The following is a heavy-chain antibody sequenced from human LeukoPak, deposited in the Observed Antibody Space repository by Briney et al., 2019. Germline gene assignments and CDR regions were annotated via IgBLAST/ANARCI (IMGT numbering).Heavy chain of an antibody. Sequence: GASVKVSCKVSGYTLTELSMHGVRQAPGKGLEWMGGFDPEDGETIYAQKFQGRVTMTEDTSTDTAYMELSSLRSEDTAVYYCATANMITFGGVIVRPFDYWGQGTLVTVSS. CDR3: ATANMITFGGVIVRPFDY. CDR1: GYTLTELS. J-gene: IGHJ4*02. CDR2: FDPEDGET. D-gene: IGHD3-16*02. V-gene: IGHV1-24*01.